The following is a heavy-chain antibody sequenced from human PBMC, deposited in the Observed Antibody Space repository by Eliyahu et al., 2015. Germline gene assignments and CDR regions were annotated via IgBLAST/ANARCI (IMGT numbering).Heavy chain of an antibody. J-gene: IGHJ4*02. D-gene: IGHD2-2*01. CDR3: ARDKGIVVVPAARGSIDY. CDR1: GFPFSSXW. V-gene: IGHV3-21*01. Sequence: EVQLVESGGGLVQPGGSLRLSCAASGFPFSSXWXSWVRQAPGKGLEWVSSISSSSSYIYYADSVKGRFTISRDNAKNSLYLQMNSLRAEDTAVYYCARDKGIVVVPAARGSIDYWGQGTLVTVSS. CDR2: ISSSSSYI.